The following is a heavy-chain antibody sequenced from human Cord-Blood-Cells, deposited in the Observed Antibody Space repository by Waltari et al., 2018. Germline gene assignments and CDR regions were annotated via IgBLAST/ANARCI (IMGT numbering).Heavy chain of an antibody. D-gene: IGHD2-15*01. CDR3: AKAGGGYCSGGSCYEAYYYYYYGMDV. CDR2: ISWNSGRI. J-gene: IGHJ6*02. Sequence: GGGLVQPGRSLRLSCAASGFTFDDSALHWVRQAPGKGLEWVSGISWNSGRIGYADSVKGRFTISRDNAKNSLYLQMNSLRAEDTALYYCAKAGGGYCSGGSCYEAYYYYYYGMDVWGQGTTVTVSS. V-gene: IGHV3-9*01. CDR1: GFTFDDSA.